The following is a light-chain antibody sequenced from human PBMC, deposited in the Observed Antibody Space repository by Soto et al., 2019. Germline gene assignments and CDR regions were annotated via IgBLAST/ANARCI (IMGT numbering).Light chain of an antibody. CDR2: WAS. CDR1: QNILYSSNNKNY. Sequence: DIVMTQSPDSLAVSLGERATINCKSSQNILYSSNNKNYLAWYQQKPGQPPKLLIYWASARGSGVPDRFSGSWSGTDFTLTISSMQAEDVAVYYCQHYYTTLRGTFGQGTKLEI. J-gene: IGKJ2*01. V-gene: IGKV4-1*01. CDR3: QHYYTTLRGT.